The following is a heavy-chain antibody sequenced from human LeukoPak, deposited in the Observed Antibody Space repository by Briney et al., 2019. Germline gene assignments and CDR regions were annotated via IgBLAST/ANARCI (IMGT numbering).Heavy chain of an antibody. CDR1: GYPFTSYG. Sequence: GASVKVSCKASGYPFTSYGISWLRQAPGQGLEWMGWISAYNGNTNYAQKLQGRVTMTTDTSTSTAYMELRSLRSDDTAVYYCARHVRPHRTVATDFAYWGQRTLVTVSS. V-gene: IGHV1-18*01. J-gene: IGHJ4*02. D-gene: IGHD5-12*01. CDR3: ARHVRPHRTVATDFAY. CDR2: ISAYNGNT.